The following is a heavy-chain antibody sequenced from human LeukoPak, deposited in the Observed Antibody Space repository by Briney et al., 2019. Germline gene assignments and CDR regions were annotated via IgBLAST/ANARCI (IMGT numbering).Heavy chain of an antibody. CDR3: ARSHHFWSATDFDY. Sequence: ASVKVSCKASGYTFTSYYMHWVRQAPGQGLEWMGWINPNSGGTNYAQKFQGRVTMTRDTSISTAYMELSRLRSDDTAVYYCARSHHFWSATDFDYWGQGTLVTVSS. CDR2: INPNSGGT. D-gene: IGHD3-3*02. J-gene: IGHJ4*02. V-gene: IGHV1-2*02. CDR1: GYTFTSYY.